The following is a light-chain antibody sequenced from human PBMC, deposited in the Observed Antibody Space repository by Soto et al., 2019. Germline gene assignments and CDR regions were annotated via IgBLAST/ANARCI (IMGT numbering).Light chain of an antibody. Sequence: EIVLTQSPGTLSLSPGERATLSCRASQSVSSSDLAWYQQKPGQAPRLLIYAASSRATGIPDRFSGSASGTDFPLTSSRLGPEDFAEYYCQQFGRSSWTFGQGTKLEMK. J-gene: IGKJ1*01. CDR2: AAS. CDR3: QQFGRSSWT. V-gene: IGKV3-20*01. CDR1: QSVSSSD.